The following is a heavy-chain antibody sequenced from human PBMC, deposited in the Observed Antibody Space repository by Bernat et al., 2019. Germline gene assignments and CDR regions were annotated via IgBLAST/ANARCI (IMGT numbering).Heavy chain of an antibody. D-gene: IGHD5-18*01. CDR1: GFTFSSSG. CDR2: ISPTGSNT. J-gene: IGHJ5*02. Sequence: EVQLVESGGGLVKPGGSLRLSCAASGFTFSSSGMNWVRQAPGKGLEWVSSISPTGSNTHYEDSVKGRFTISRDNAENSMYLEMNSLSAEDTAVYFCAREGSDTPYNWFDPWGQGTLVTVSS. CDR3: AREGSDTPYNWFDP. V-gene: IGHV3-21*01.